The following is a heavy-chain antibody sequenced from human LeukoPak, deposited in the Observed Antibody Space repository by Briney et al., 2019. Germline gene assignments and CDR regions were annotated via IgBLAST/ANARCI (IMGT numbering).Heavy chain of an antibody. CDR2: VLNTGTT. J-gene: IGHJ4*01. CDR1: GASITSWY. Sequence: SETLSLTCTVSGASITSWYWSWLRKPAGKRLEWIGRVLNTGTTNYNPSLKSRVTMSLDTSKSQISLSMKSVTAADTAVYYCATGSGDFDHWGHGTRVTISS. CDR3: ATGSGDFDH. V-gene: IGHV4-4*07. D-gene: IGHD1-1*01.